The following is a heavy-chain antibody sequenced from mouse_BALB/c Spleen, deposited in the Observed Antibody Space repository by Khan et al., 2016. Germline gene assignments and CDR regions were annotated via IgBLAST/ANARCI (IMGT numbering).Heavy chain of an antibody. CDR1: GFTFSGFW. V-gene: IGHV11-2*02. CDR2: INSDGSAI. CDR3: LRWGGWNFDV. J-gene: IGHJ1*01. Sequence: EVQLLETGGGLVQPGGSRGLSCEGSGFTFSGFWMSWVRQTPGKTLEWIGDINSDGSAINYAPSIKDRFTIFRDNDKNTLYLQMNNVRSEDTAMYFCLRWGGWNFDVWGAGTTVTVSS.